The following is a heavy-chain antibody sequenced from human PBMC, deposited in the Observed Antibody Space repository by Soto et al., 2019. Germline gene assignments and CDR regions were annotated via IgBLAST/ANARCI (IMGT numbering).Heavy chain of an antibody. CDR3: ASGQSGYDSFDY. CDR1: GGTFSSYT. Sequence: QVQLVQSGAEVKKPGSSVKVSCKASGGTFSSYTISWVRQAPGQGLEWMGRIIPILGIANYAKKFQGRVTITAEKSTSTAYMELSSLRSEDTAVYYCASGQSGYDSFDYWGQGTLVTVSS. V-gene: IGHV1-69*02. CDR2: IIPILGIA. D-gene: IGHD5-12*01. J-gene: IGHJ4*02.